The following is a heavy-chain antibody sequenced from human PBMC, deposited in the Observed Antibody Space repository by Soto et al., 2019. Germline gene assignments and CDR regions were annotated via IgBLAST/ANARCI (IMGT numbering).Heavy chain of an antibody. V-gene: IGHV4-39*01. J-gene: IGHJ6*02. CDR2: IYYSGST. CDR1: GGSISSSSYY. Sequence: PSETLSLTCTVSGGSISSSSYYWGWIRQPPGKGLEWIGSIYYSGSTYYNPSLKSRVTISVDTSKNQFSLKLSSVTAADTAVYYGARHERHDKYDYYGMDVWGQGTTVT. CDR3: ARHERHDKYDYYGMDV. D-gene: IGHD3-22*01.